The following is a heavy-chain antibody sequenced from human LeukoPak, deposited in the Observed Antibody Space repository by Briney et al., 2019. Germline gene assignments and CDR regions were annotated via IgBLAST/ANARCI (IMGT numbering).Heavy chain of an antibody. CDR1: GGSISSYY. CDR3: ARGGYYGSGSYLKPTFDY. Sequence: SETLSLTCTVSGGSISSYYWSWIRQPPGKGLEWIGYIYDSGSTNYNPSLKSRVTISVDTSKNQFSLKLSSVTAADTAVYYCARGGYYGSGSYLKPTFDYWGQGILVTVSS. CDR2: IYDSGST. J-gene: IGHJ4*02. V-gene: IGHV4-59*01. D-gene: IGHD3-10*01.